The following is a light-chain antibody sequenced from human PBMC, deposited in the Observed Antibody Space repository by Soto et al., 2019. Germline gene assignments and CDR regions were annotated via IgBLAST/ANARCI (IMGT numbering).Light chain of an antibody. V-gene: IGLV1-40*01. CDR1: SSNIGAGYD. Sequence: QSVLTQPPSVSGAPGQRVTISCTGSSSNIGAGYDVHWYQQLPGTAPKLLIYGNSNRPSGVPDRFSGSKSGTSASLAITGLQAEDEADYYCQSYDRGRSGYVVFGGGTKLTVL. CDR3: QSYDRGRSGYVV. J-gene: IGLJ2*01. CDR2: GNS.